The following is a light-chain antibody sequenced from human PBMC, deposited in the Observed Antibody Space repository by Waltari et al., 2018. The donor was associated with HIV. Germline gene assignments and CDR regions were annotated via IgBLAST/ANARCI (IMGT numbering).Light chain of an antibody. CDR3: QSYDSALSGWV. V-gene: IGLV1-40*01. J-gene: IGLJ3*02. CDR1: SSNIGAGYD. CDR2: GNR. Sequence: QSVLTQPPSVSGAPGQRVTIPCPGSSSNIGAGYDVHWYEQLPGAAPKLLIYGNRHLLSGVPDRFSGSKSGTSASLAITGLQAEDEADYYCQSYDSALSGWVFGGGTKLTVL.